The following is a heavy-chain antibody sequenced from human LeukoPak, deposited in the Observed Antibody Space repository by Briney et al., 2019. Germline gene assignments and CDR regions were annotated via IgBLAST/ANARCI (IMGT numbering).Heavy chain of an antibody. V-gene: IGHV3-9*01. Sequence: GGSLRLSCAASGFTFDDYAMHWVRQAPGKGLEWVSGISWNSGSIDYADSVKGRFTISRDNAKNSLYLQMNSLRAEDTALYYCAKTYDNLPLWGGWFDLWGQGTLVSVSS. CDR2: ISWNSGSI. J-gene: IGHJ5*02. D-gene: IGHD2-2*01. CDR3: AKTYDNLPLWGGWFDL. CDR1: GFTFDDYA.